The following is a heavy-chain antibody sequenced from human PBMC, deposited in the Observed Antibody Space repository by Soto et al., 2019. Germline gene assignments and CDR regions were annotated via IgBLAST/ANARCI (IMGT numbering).Heavy chain of an antibody. D-gene: IGHD4-17*01. Sequence: EVQLVESGGGLVQPGGSLRLSCAASGFTVSSNYMSWVRQAPGKGLEWVSVIYSGGSTYYADSVKGRFTISRDNSKNTLYLQMNSLRAEDTAVYYCERDRGLRWYDYWGQGTLVTVSS. CDR2: IYSGGST. CDR1: GFTVSSNY. V-gene: IGHV3-66*01. J-gene: IGHJ4*02. CDR3: ERDRGLRWYDY.